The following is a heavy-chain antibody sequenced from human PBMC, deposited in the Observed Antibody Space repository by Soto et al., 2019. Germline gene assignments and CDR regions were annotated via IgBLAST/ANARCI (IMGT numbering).Heavy chain of an antibody. CDR3: ARDVAFGELLSWFDP. V-gene: IGHV4-59*01. CDR2: IYYSGST. CDR1: GGSISSYY. Sequence: SETLSLTCTVSGGSISSYYWSWIRQPPGKGLEWIGYIYYSGSTNYNPSPKSRVTISVDTSKNQFSLKLSSVTAADTAVYYCARDVAFGELLSWFDPWGQGTLVTVSS. J-gene: IGHJ5*02. D-gene: IGHD3-10*01.